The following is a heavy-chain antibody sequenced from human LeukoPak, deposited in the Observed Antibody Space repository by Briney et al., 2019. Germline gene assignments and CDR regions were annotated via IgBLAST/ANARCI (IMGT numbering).Heavy chain of an antibody. CDR3: ARVDCSSTSCYIEVANWFDP. Sequence: PGGSLRRSCAASGFTFSDYYMSWIRQAPGKGLEWVSYISSSGSTIYYADSVKGRSTISRDNAKNSLYLQMNSLRAEDTAVYYCARVDCSSTSCYIEVANWFDPWGQGTLVTVSS. CDR1: GFTFSDYY. V-gene: IGHV3-11*01. CDR2: ISSSGSTI. J-gene: IGHJ5*02. D-gene: IGHD2-2*02.